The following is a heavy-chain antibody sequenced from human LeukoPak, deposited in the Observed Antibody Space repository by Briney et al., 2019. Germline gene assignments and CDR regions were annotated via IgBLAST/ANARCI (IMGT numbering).Heavy chain of an antibody. CDR1: VFSVSSNC. Sequence: GGSLRLSCAASVFSVSSNCMSWVRQAPGKGLEWVSVIYITGSTYYADSVKGRFTISRDNSKNTLYLQMNSLRAEDTAVYYCARGGNPYSSNWYYFDYWGQGTLVTVSP. CDR2: IYITGST. D-gene: IGHD6-13*01. CDR3: ARGGNPYSSNWYYFDY. V-gene: IGHV3-53*01. J-gene: IGHJ4*02.